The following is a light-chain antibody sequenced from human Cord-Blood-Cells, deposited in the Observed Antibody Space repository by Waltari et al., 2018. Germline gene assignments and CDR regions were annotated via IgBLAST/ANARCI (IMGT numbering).Light chain of an antibody. Sequence: EIVLTQSPGTLSLSPGXRATXSCRASQSVSSSYLAWYQQKPGQAPRLLIYGASSRATGIPDRFSGSGSGTDFTLTISRLEPEDFAVYYCQQYGSSPYTFGQGTKLEIK. V-gene: IGKV3-20*01. CDR3: QQYGSSPYT. CDR2: GAS. J-gene: IGKJ2*01. CDR1: QSVSSSY.